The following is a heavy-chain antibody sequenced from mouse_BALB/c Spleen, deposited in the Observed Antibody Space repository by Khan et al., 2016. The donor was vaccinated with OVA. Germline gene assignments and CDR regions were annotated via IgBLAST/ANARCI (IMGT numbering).Heavy chain of an antibody. CDR2: INPSNGYT. Sequence: QVQLKQSGAELARPGASVKMSCKASGYTFTSYTIHWIKERPGQGLEWIGYINPSNGYTNYNQKFKDKATLTTDKSSTTAYLQLSSLTSDDSAVYNCVRDWAYHRYGGWFAYGGQGTLVTVSA. V-gene: IGHV1-4*01. D-gene: IGHD2-14*01. CDR1: GYTFTSYT. CDR3: VRDWAYHRYGGWFAY. J-gene: IGHJ3*01.